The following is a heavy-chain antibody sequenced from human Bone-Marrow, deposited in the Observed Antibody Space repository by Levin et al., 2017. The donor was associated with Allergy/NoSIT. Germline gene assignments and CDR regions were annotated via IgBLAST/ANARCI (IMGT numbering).Heavy chain of an antibody. CDR3: AKSSGGSPRIYYFDY. D-gene: IGHD2-15*01. CDR2: ISWNSGSI. Sequence: SLKISCAASGFTFDDYAMHWVRQAPGKGLEWVSGISWNSGSIGYADSVKGRFTISRDNAKNSLYLQMNSLRAEDTALYYCAKSSGGSPRIYYFDYWGQGTLVTVSS. V-gene: IGHV3-9*01. CDR1: GFTFDDYA. J-gene: IGHJ4*02.